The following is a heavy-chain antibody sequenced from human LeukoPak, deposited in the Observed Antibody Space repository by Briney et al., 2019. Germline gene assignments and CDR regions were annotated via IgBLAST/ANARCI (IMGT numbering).Heavy chain of an antibody. CDR2: MNPDTGNT. V-gene: IGHV1-8*01. J-gene: IGHJ4*02. D-gene: IGHD6-13*01. CDR1: GYTFTSYD. CDR3: ARGHSSCSFDY. Sequence: GASVKVSCKASGYTFTSYDIHWVRQATGQGLEYMGWMNPDTGNTSYAQKFQGRVTMTRSTSISTAYMELSSLRSEDTTVYYCARGHSSCSFDYWGQGTLVTVSS.